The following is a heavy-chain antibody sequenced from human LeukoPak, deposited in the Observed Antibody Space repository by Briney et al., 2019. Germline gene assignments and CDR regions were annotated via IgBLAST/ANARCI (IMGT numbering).Heavy chain of an antibody. J-gene: IGHJ4*02. CDR2: ISGSGSSDI. Sequence: GGSLRLSCAASGFTFSSHSMNWVRQAPGKGLEWVSFISGSGSSDIYYADSVKGRFTISRDNAKNSLYLQMNSLRAEDTAVYYCAMIQLGLFDYWGQGTLVTVSS. V-gene: IGHV3-21*01. CDR3: AMIQLGLFDY. CDR1: GFTFSSHS. D-gene: IGHD6-6*01.